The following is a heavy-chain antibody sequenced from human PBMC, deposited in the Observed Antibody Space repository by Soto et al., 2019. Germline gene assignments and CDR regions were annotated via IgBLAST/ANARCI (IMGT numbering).Heavy chain of an antibody. V-gene: IGHV1-18*01. J-gene: IGHJ5*02. CDR2: ISAYNGNT. CDR1: GYTFTSYG. D-gene: IGHD1-26*01. Sequence: QVQRVQSGAEVKKPGASVKVSCKASGYTFTSYGISWVRQAPGQVLEWMGWISAYNGNTNDAQKLQGRVTMTKDTCTSTAYMELRSLRSDDPAVYYCARALYSLGGWFDPWGQGTLVTVSS. CDR3: ARALYSLGGWFDP.